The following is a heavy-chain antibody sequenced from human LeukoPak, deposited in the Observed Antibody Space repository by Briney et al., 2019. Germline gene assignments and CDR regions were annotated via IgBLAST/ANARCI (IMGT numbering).Heavy chain of an antibody. CDR1: GFTFTTYS. CDR3: ARDSGELLGSYYFDY. D-gene: IGHD1-26*01. J-gene: IGHJ4*02. Sequence: GGSLSLSCEASGFTFTTYSMTWVRRAPGKGLEWVSIISSGSSAIFSADALRGRFTISRDDAKNLLYLQMNSLRAEDTAVYYCARDSGELLGSYYFDYWGQGTLVTVSS. CDR2: ISSGSSAI. V-gene: IGHV3-21*01.